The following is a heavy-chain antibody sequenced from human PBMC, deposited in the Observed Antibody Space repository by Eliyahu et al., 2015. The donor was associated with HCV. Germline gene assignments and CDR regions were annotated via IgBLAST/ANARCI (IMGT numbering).Heavy chain of an antibody. CDR3: AKRPHHDAFDI. CDR2: IRESGAIT. Sequence: EVQLLESGGGLVQPGGSLRLSCAASGFTFRSYVMSWVRQAPGKGLEWVSGIRESGAITYYADSVKGRFTISRDNSKNTLYLQMNSLRAEDTAIYYCAKRPHHDAFDIWGQGTMVTVSS. J-gene: IGHJ3*02. V-gene: IGHV3-23*01. CDR1: GFTFRSYV.